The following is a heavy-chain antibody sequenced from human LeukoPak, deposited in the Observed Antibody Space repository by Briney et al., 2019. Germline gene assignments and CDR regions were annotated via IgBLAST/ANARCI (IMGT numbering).Heavy chain of an antibody. CDR2: IYYSGST. CDR3: ARVSGYDWESFYDY. Sequence: GSLRLSCAASGFTFSNYAMSWIRQPPGKGLEWIGYIYYSGSTNYNPSLKSRVTISVDTSKNQFSLKLSSVTAADTAMYYCARVSGYDWESFYDYWGQGSLVTVSS. J-gene: IGHJ4*02. D-gene: IGHD5-12*01. V-gene: IGHV4-59*01. CDR1: GFTFSNYA.